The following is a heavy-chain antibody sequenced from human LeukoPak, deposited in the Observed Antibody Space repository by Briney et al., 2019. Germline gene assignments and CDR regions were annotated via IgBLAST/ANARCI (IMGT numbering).Heavy chain of an antibody. D-gene: IGHD6-19*01. CDR3: ASTGQWLADFYY. Sequence: GGSLRLSCAASGFTFSSYWMHWVRQAPGKGLVWVSRISGGGRSASYADSVKGRFTISRDNAKNTLYLQMNSLRAEDTAVYYCASTGQWLADFYYWGQGALVTVSS. CDR1: GFTFSSYW. V-gene: IGHV3-74*01. CDR2: ISGGGRSA. J-gene: IGHJ4*02.